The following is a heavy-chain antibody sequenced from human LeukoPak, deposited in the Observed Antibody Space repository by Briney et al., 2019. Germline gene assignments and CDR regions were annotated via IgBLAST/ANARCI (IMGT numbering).Heavy chain of an antibody. V-gene: IGHV3-33*01. CDR1: GFTFSSRG. J-gene: IGHJ4*02. D-gene: IGHD3-10*01. CDR3: ARGGRPDY. Sequence: PGGSLRLSCVASGFTFSSRGMHWVRQAPGKGLEWVAVIWYDGSNKYYADSVKGRFTISRDNSKNTLYLEMSSLRAEDTAVYYCARGGRPDYWGQGTLVTVSS. CDR2: IWYDGSNK.